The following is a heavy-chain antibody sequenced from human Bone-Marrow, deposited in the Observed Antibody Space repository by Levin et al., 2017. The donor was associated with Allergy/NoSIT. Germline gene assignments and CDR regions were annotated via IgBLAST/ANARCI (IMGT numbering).Heavy chain of an antibody. Sequence: PGESLKISCAASGFTFSHYWMHWVRQGPEKGLEWVARINGDGSGPDYAESVKGRVTIYRDNARNTMYLQLSSLRVEDTAVYYCVKGGWGNRRGEHFETWGQGVLVTVSS. CDR2: INGDGSGP. D-gene: IGHD3-10*01. CDR1: GFTFSHYW. J-gene: IGHJ5*02. CDR3: VKGGWGNRRGEHFET. V-gene: IGHV3-74*01.